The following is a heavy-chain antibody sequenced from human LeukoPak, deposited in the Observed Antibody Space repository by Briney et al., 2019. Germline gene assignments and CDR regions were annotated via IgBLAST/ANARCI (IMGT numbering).Heavy chain of an antibody. D-gene: IGHD3-3*01. V-gene: IGHV3-7*01. J-gene: IGHJ3*02. CDR3: ARGLTIFGVVTSGAFDI. Sequence: GGSLRLSCAASGFTFSSYWMSWVRQAPGKGLEWVANIKQDGSEKYYVDSVKGRFTISRDNAKNSLYLQMNSLRAEDTAVYYCARGLTIFGVVTSGAFDIWGQGTMVTVSS. CDR1: GFTFSSYW. CDR2: IKQDGSEK.